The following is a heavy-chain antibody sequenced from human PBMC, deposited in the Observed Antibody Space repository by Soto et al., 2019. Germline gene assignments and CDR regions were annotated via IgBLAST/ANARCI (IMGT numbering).Heavy chain of an antibody. J-gene: IGHJ6*03. V-gene: IGHV4-34*01. CDR3: ARGRYYYYMDV. CDR2: INHSGST. CDR1: GGSFSGYY. Sequence: PSETLSLTCAVYGGSFSGYYWSWIRQPPGKGLEWIGEINHSGSTNYNPSLKSRVTISVDTSKNQFSLKLSSVTAADTAVYYCARGRYYYYMDVWGKGTTVTVSS.